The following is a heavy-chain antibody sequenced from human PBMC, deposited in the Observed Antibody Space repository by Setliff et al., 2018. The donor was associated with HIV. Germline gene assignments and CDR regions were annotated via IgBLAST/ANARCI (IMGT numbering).Heavy chain of an antibody. CDR1: AFTFNIYA. CDR2: IDANTGIP. V-gene: IGHV7-4-1*02. CDR3: ARDFLGDPDWSLDY. Sequence: ASVKVSCKASAFTFNIYAIHWVRQAPGQGLEWMGYIDANTGIPTYAQALSGRFVFSLDTSVTTAYLQISSLTAEDTAVYYCARDFLGDPDWSLDYWGQGTTVTVSS. D-gene: IGHD3-9*01. J-gene: IGHJ4*03.